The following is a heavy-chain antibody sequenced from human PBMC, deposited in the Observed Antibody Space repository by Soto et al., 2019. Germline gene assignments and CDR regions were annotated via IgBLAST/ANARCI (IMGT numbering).Heavy chain of an antibody. D-gene: IGHD3-16*01. CDR3: ARQYGGNLDY. J-gene: IGHJ4*02. CDR2: IYYSGGT. V-gene: IGHV4-59*08. CDR1: GGSLSSYY. Sequence: QVQLQESGPGLVKPSETLSLTCTVSGGSLSSYYWSWIRQPPGKGLEWIGYIYYSGGTNYNPSLKCRVTTSVASSKTPHSPKPSAVTAETTTVYYCARQYGGNLDYWGQGTLVTVSS.